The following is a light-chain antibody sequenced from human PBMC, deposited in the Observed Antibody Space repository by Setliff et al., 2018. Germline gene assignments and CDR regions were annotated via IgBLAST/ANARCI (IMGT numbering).Light chain of an antibody. Sequence: QSALTQPPSVSGAPGQRVTISCTGSSSNIGAGYDVHWYQQLPGTAPKFLIYRNSNRPSGVPGRFSGSKSGTSASLAITGLQAEDEADYYCQSYDSSLSSVVFGGGTQLTVL. V-gene: IGLV1-40*01. CDR1: SSNIGAGYD. CDR2: RNS. J-gene: IGLJ2*01. CDR3: QSYDSSLSSVV.